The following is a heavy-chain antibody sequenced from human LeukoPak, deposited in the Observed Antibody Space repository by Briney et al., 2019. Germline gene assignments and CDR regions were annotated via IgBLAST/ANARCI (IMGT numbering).Heavy chain of an antibody. D-gene: IGHD6-13*01. J-gene: IGHJ4*02. CDR1: GFTFSSYA. Sequence: GGSLRLSCAASGFTFSSYAMSWVRQAPGKGLEWVSAISGSGGSTYYADSVKGRFTISRDNSKNTLYLQMNSLRAEDTAVYYCANGGYSSSWYGYFDYWGQGTLVTVSS. CDR2: ISGSGGST. CDR3: ANGGYSSSWYGYFDY. V-gene: IGHV3-23*01.